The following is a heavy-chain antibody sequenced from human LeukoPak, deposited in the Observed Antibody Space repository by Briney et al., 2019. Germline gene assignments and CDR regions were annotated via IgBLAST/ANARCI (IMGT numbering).Heavy chain of an antibody. V-gene: IGHV3-7*01. CDR2: IDPDGSLK. CDR3: TRDWKYSMFGY. CDR1: GLTFSNIW. D-gene: IGHD2-21*01. Sequence: PGGSLRLSCAASGLTFSNIWMTWVRQAPGKGLEWVATIDPDGSLKNYVDSVKGRFAISRDNAKNSVYLQMNTVRAEDTAVYYCTRDWKYSMFGYWGQGTLVTVSS. J-gene: IGHJ4*02.